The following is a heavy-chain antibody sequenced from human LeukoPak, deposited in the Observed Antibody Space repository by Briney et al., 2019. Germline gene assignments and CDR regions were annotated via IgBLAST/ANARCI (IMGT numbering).Heavy chain of an antibody. V-gene: IGHV3-23*01. CDR3: AKGLIWTAMVTPSFDY. CDR1: GFTFSSYA. CDR2: ISGSGGST. Sequence: GGSLRLSCAASGFTFSSYAMSWVRQAPGKGLEWVSAISGSGGSTYYADSVKGRFTISRDNSKNTLYLQMNSLRAEDTAVYYCAKGLIWTAMVTPSFDYWGQGTLVTVSS. J-gene: IGHJ4*02. D-gene: IGHD5-18*01.